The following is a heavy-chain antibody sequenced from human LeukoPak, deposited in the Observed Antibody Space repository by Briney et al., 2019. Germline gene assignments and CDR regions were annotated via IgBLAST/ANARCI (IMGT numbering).Heavy chain of an antibody. D-gene: IGHD3-16*01. J-gene: IGHJ4*02. CDR1: GFTFSSYG. Sequence: PGGSLRLSCAASGFTFSSYGMHWVRQASGKGLEWVGRIRSKANSYATAYAASVKGRFTISRDDSKKTAYLQMNSLKTEDTAVYYCTNNYAGGVGYWGQGTLVTVSS. CDR2: IRSKANSYAT. V-gene: IGHV3-73*01. CDR3: TNNYAGGVGY.